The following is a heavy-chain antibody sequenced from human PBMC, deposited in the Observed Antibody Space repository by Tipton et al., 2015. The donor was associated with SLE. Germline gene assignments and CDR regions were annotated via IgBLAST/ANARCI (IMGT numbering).Heavy chain of an antibody. CDR3: GRGYSYGYYYVDQ. V-gene: IGHV4-59*01. CDR2: ISYSGST. CDR1: GGSLNSYY. Sequence: TLSLTCTVSGGSLNSYYWAWIRQPPGKGLEWIGYISYSGSTNYSPSLKSRVTMSVDTSKNQLSLKLRSVIAADTAVYYCGRGYSYGYYYVDQWGQGTLVTVSS. D-gene: IGHD5-18*01. J-gene: IGHJ4*02.